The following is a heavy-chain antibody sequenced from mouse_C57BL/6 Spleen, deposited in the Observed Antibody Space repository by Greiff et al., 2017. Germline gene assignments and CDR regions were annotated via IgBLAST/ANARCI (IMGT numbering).Heavy chain of an antibody. Sequence: QVQLKESGAELARPGASVKLSCKASGYTFTSYGISWVKQRTGQGLEWIGEIYPRSGNTYYNEKFKGKATLTADKSSSTAYMELRSLTSEDSAVYFCARGATVVAPYATDYWGQGTSVTVSS. CDR1: GYTFTSYG. D-gene: IGHD1-1*01. CDR3: ARGATVVAPYATDY. CDR2: IYPRSGNT. J-gene: IGHJ4*01. V-gene: IGHV1-81*01.